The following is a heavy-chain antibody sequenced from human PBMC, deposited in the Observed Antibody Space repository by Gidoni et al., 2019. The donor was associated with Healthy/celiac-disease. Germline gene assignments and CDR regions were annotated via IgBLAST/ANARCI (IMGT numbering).Heavy chain of an antibody. D-gene: IGHD3-22*01. CDR2: KSYDGSNK. CDR1: GFTFSSYA. V-gene: IGHV3-30*04. CDR3: ARGPRSYYDSRKDYYYYGMDV. J-gene: IGHJ6*02. Sequence: QVQLVESGGGVVQPGRSLRLSCAASGFTFSSYAMHWVRQAPGKGLEWVAVKSYDGSNKYYADSVKGRFTISRDNSKNTLYLQMNSLRAEDTAVYYCARGPRSYYDSRKDYYYYGMDVWGQGTTVTVSS.